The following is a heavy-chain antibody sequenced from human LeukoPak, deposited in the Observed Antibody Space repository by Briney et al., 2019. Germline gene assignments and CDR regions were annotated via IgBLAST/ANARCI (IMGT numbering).Heavy chain of an antibody. Sequence: GGSLRLSCAASGFTFSNAWMNWVRQAPGKGLEWVGRIKNKNDGATTDYAAPVKGRFTISRDDSDNTLYLQVNSLETEDTAMYYCATSPLRWSLTFDIWGRGTMVTVSS. CDR2: IKNKNDGATT. V-gene: IGHV3-15*01. J-gene: IGHJ3*02. CDR1: GFTFSNAW. D-gene: IGHD4-23*01. CDR3: ATSPLRWSLTFDI.